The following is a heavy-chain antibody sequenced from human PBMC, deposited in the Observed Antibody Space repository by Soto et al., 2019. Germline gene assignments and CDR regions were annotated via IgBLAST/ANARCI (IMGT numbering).Heavy chain of an antibody. CDR2: ISYDGSNK. CDR3: AKDGNTMVRGRGLDYYYYYYMDV. V-gene: IGHV3-30*18. CDR1: GFTFSSYG. D-gene: IGHD3-10*01. Sequence: GGSLRLSCAASGFTFSSYGMHWVRQAPGKGLEWVAVISYDGSNKYYADSVKGRFTISRDNSKNTLYLQMNSLRAEDTAVYYCAKDGNTMVRGRGLDYYYYYYMDVWGKGTTVTVSS. J-gene: IGHJ6*03.